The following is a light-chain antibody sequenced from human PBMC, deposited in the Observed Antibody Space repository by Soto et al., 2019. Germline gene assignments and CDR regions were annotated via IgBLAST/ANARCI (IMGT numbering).Light chain of an antibody. Sequence: EVVLTQSPASLSLSPGDRATLSCRADQGVSDYVGWYQQKPGQPPRLLFFDASSRASGVPHRFSAGGSGTDFTLIISSLQPEDFAVYYCQQRVNWPPTFGGGTKV. V-gene: IGKV3-11*01. CDR2: DAS. CDR1: QGVSDY. CDR3: QQRVNWPPT. J-gene: IGKJ4*01.